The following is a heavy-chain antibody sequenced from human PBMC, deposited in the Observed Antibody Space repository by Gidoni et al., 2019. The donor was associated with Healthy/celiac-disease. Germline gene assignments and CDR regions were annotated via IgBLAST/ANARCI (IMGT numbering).Heavy chain of an antibody. D-gene: IGHD2-2*01. Sequence: VQLVESGGGLVKPGGSLRLSCAASGFTFGNAWMSWVRQAPGKGLEWVGRIKSKTDGGTTDYAAPVKGRFTISSDDSKNTLYLQMNSLKAEDTAVYYCTTVECTSCRLDAFDIWGQGTMVTVSS. CDR2: IKSKTDGGTT. J-gene: IGHJ3*02. V-gene: IGHV3-15*01. CDR3: TTVECTSCRLDAFDI. CDR1: GFTFGNAW.